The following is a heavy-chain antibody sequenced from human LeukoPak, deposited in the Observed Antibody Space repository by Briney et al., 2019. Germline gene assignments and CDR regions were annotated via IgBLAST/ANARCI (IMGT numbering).Heavy chain of an antibody. V-gene: IGHV3-30*18. D-gene: IGHD3-22*01. J-gene: IGHJ3*02. CDR1: GFTFSSYG. CDR2: ISYDGSNK. CDR3: AKDSPPYYDSSGYSDAFDI. Sequence: GGSLRLSCAASGFTFSSYGMHWVRQAPGKGLEWVAVISYDGSNKYYADSVKGRFTISRDNSKNTLYLQMNSLRAEDTAVYYCAKDSPPYYDSSGYSDAFDIWGQGTMVTVSS.